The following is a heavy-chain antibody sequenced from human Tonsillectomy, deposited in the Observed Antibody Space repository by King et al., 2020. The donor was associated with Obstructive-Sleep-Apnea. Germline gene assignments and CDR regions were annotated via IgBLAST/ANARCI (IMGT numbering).Heavy chain of an antibody. Sequence: VQLQQWGAGLLKPSETLSLTCAVYGGSFSGYYWSWIRQPPGKGLEWIGEINHSGSTNYNPSLKSRVTISFDTSKNQFSRELSSVTAADTAVYYCARGGWGSSWPFDYWGQGTLVTVSS. CDR2: INHSGST. J-gene: IGHJ4*02. D-gene: IGHD6-13*01. CDR3: ARGGWGSSWPFDY. V-gene: IGHV4-34*01. CDR1: GGSFSGYY.